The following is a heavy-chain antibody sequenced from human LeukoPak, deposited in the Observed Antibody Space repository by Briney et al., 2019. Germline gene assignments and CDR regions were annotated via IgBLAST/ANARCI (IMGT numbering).Heavy chain of an antibody. Sequence: SGGSLRLSCAGSGFTFSTYSMNWVRQAPGKGLGWGSSISSSSSYIYYADLVKCRFTISRDNAKNSLYLQMSSLRAEDTAVYYCAREKASTVTYDTFVIWGQGTMVTVSS. CDR1: GFTFSTYS. D-gene: IGHD4-17*01. J-gene: IGHJ3*02. CDR3: AREKASTVTYDTFVI. CDR2: ISSSSSYI. V-gene: IGHV3-21*01.